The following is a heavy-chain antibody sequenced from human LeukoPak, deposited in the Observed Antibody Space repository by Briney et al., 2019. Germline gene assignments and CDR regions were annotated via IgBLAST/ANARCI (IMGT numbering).Heavy chain of an antibody. Sequence: SETLSLTCAVYGGSFSDYYWTWIRQPPGKGLEWIGEINQSGGTNYKSSLKSRVTISVDTSKNQISLKLSSVTAADTAVYYCARVGPDITSWHYWGQGTLVTVPS. CDR3: ARVGPDITSWHY. CDR1: GGSFSDYY. CDR2: INQSGGT. J-gene: IGHJ4*02. D-gene: IGHD2-2*01. V-gene: IGHV4-34*01.